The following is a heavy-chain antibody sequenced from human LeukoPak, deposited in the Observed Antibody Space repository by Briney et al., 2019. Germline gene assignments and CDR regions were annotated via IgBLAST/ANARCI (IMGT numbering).Heavy chain of an antibody. CDR1: GFTLSNYW. CDR3: ARSMGGRNDF. D-gene: IGHD2-15*01. CDR2: INIEGSRT. Sequence: GGSLRLSCGGSGFTLSNYWVHWVRQAPGKGLVWVSRINIEGSRTDYADSARGRFTISRDNAKNTVDLEMNSLTAEDTAVYYCARSMGGRNDFWGQGTLVTVSS. J-gene: IGHJ4*02. V-gene: IGHV3-74*01.